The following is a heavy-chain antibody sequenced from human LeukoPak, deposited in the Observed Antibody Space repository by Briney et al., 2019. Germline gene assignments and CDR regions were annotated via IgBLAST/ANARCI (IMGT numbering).Heavy chain of an antibody. J-gene: IGHJ3*02. Sequence: PSETLSLTCTVSGGSISSYYWSWIRQPPGKGLEWIGYIYYSGSTNYNPSLKSRVTISVDTSKNQFPLKLSSVTAADTAVYYCARGRYYYDSSGYSHAFDIWGQGTMVTVSS. CDR2: IYYSGST. CDR3: ARGRYYYDSSGYSHAFDI. CDR1: GGSISSYY. D-gene: IGHD3-22*01. V-gene: IGHV4-59*01.